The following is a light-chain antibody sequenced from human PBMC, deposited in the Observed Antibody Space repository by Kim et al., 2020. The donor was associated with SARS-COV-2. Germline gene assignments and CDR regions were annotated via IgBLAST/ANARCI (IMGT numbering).Light chain of an antibody. CDR2: AAY. CDR3: QQSYSTPRT. Sequence: DIQMTQSPSSLSASVGDRDTITCRASQSISSYLNWYQQKPEKAPKLLIYAAYSLQSGVPSRFSGSGSGTDFTLTISSLQPEDFATYYCQQSYSTPRTFGQGTKVDIK. CDR1: QSISSY. J-gene: IGKJ1*01. V-gene: IGKV1-39*01.